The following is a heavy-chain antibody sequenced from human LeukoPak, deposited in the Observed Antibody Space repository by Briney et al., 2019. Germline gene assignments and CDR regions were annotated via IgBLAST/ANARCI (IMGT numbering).Heavy chain of an antibody. D-gene: IGHD3-9*01. V-gene: IGHV3-23*01. CDR2: ISGSGVST. J-gene: IGHJ4*02. CDR1: GFTFSSLA. Sequence: GGSLRLFCAASGFTFSSLAMSLGPPAPGKGLEGVSAISGSGVSTYYADPVKGRFTISRDNSKNTLYLRMNRPRAEDTALYYCAKDQYLLTGNFDYWGQGTLVTVSS. CDR3: AKDQYLLTGNFDY.